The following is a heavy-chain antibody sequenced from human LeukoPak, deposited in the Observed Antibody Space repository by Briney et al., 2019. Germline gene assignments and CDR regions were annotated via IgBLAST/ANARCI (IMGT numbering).Heavy chain of an antibody. CDR2: INPKSGGT. V-gene: IGHV1-2*02. D-gene: IGHD1-26*01. J-gene: IGHJ4*02. CDR3: ARDPVVVGEYFDY. Sequence: GASVKVSCKASGKNFTGYYIHWVRQAPGQGLEWMGWINPKSGGTNYAQKFQGRVTMTRDTSISTAYMELSGLRSDDTAVYYCARDPVVVGEYFDYWGQGTLVTVSS. CDR1: GKNFTGYY.